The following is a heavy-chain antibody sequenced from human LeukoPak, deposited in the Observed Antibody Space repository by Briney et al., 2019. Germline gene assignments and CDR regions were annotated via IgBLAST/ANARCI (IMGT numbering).Heavy chain of an antibody. CDR2: INAGNGNT. CDR1: GYTFTSYA. D-gene: IGHD3-9*01. V-gene: IGHV1-3*01. J-gene: IGHJ6*02. Sequence: GASVKVSCKASGYTFTSYAMHWVRQAPGQRVEWMGWINAGNGNTKYSQKFQGRVTITRETSASTAYMELSSLRSEDTAVYYCARPDYDILTGWDYYYYYGMDVWGQGDTVTVSS. CDR3: ARPDYDILTGWDYYYYYGMDV.